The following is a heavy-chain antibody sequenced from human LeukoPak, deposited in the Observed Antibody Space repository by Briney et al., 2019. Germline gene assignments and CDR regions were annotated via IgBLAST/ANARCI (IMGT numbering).Heavy chain of an antibody. CDR1: GGSISSLY. CDR3: ARARLCSGYDLAYYYYGMDV. CDR2: IYYSGST. D-gene: IGHD5-12*01. V-gene: IGHV4-59*07. Sequence: SDTLSLTCRVCGGSISSLYWSWSRQPPGKGLEWIGYIYYSGSTNYNPSLKSRVTISVDTSKNQFSLKLSSVTAADTAVYYCARARLCSGYDLAYYYYGMDVWGQGTTVTVSS. J-gene: IGHJ6*02.